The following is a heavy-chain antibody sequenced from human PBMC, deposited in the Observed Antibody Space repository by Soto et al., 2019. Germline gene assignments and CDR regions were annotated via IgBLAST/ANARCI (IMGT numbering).Heavy chain of an antibody. CDR1: GFTFSSYG. J-gene: IGHJ6*04. Sequence: GGSLRLCCAASGFTFSSYGMHWVRQAPGKGLEWVAVIWYDGSNKYYADSVKGRFTISRDNSKNTLYLQMNSLRAEDTAVYYCASLQSPQYYNYGMDVWGEGTTVTVSS. CDR2: IWYDGSNK. V-gene: IGHV3-33*01. CDR3: ASLQSPQYYNYGMDV.